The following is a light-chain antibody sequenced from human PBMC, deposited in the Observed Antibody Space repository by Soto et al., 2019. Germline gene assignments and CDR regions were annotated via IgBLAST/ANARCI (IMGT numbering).Light chain of an antibody. Sequence: IGLTQSPDTLSLSPGERATLSCRTSQSVSSNYLAWYQQKPGQAPRLLIYGASSRATGIPDRFSGSGSGTDFTLTISRLEPEDFAVYYCQQYVTTPITFGQGTRLEIK. CDR3: QQYVTTPIT. CDR2: GAS. CDR1: QSVSSNY. V-gene: IGKV3-20*01. J-gene: IGKJ5*01.